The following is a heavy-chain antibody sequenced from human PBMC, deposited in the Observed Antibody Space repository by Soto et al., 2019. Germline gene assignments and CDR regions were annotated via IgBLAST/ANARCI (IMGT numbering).Heavy chain of an antibody. Sequence: QLQLQESGPGLVKPSETLSLTCNVSGGSISSSRSYWAWFRQPPGKELEWIANIFYAGNTYYNPSLKRRVTVSVDTSKNQFSLTLDSGPAADTAVYYFARQAAAPGIDLWFDPWGQGTLVTVSS. J-gene: IGHJ5*02. CDR1: GGSISSSRSY. D-gene: IGHD6-13*01. V-gene: IGHV4-39*01. CDR3: ARQAAAPGIDLWFDP. CDR2: IFYAGNT.